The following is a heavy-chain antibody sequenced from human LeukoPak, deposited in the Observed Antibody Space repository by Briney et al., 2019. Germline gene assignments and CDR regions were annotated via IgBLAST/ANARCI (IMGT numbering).Heavy chain of an antibody. CDR3: ARESLVAATYYMDV. CDR2: ISYDGSNK. CDR1: GFTLSSYA. Sequence: GSLRLSCAASGFTLSSYAMSWVRQAPGKGLEWVAVISYDGSNKYYADSVKGRFTISRDNSKNTLYLQMNSLRAEDTAVYYCARESLVAATYYMDVWGKGTTVTVSS. D-gene: IGHD2-15*01. J-gene: IGHJ6*03. V-gene: IGHV3-30*04.